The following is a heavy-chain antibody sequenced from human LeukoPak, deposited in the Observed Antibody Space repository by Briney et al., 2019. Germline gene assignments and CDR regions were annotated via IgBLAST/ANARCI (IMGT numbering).Heavy chain of an antibody. J-gene: IGHJ4*02. Sequence: APVKVSCKASGYTFTSYGISWVRQAPAQGLEWMGWISAYNGNTNYAQKLQGRVTMTTDTSTSTASMELRSLRSDDTAVYYCARVAGHCSSTSCYGPFGYWGQGTLVTVSS. V-gene: IGHV1-18*01. CDR3: ARVAGHCSSTSCYGPFGY. CDR1: GYTFTSYG. CDR2: ISAYNGNT. D-gene: IGHD2-2*01.